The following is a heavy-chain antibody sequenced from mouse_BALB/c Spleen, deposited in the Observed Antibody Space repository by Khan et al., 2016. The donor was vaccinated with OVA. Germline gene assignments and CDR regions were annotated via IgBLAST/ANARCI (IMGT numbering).Heavy chain of an antibody. CDR1: GYAFTNYL. CDR2: INPGSGGT. J-gene: IGHJ3*01. V-gene: IGHV1-54*01. CDR3: SRSGYGFGAY. Sequence: QVQLQQSGAELVRPGTSVKVSCKASGYAFTNYLIEWVKQRPGPGLEWIGVINPGSGGTNYNEKFKDKATLTAEQSSRTAYMQLSSLTSDDSAVYFCSRSGYGFGAYWGPGTLVTVST. D-gene: IGHD3-2*02.